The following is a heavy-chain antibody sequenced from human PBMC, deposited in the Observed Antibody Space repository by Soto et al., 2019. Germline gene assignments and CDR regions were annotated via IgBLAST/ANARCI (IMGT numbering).Heavy chain of an antibody. Sequence: LGQCCVATGCSFRGSPIHWVSQASGKGLEWVGRIRSRANNFATSSAASVKGRFTFSRDDSKNTAYLQMNTLKPEDTAVYYCARGQGAAIGDYYYHGMDVWGQGTTVTVSS. CDR2: IRSRANNFAT. J-gene: IGHJ6*02. V-gene: IGHV3-73*01. D-gene: IGHD2-2*02. CDR3: ARGQGAAIGDYYYHGMDV. CDR1: GCSFRGSP.